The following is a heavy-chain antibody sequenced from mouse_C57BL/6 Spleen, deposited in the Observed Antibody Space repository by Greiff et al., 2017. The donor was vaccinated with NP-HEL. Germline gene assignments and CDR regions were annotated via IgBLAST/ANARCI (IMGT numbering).Heavy chain of an antibody. V-gene: IGHV1-50*01. J-gene: IGHJ3*01. Sequence: QVQLQQPGAELVKPGASVKLSCKASGYTFTSYWMQWVKQRPGQGLEWIGEIDPSDSYTNYNQKFKGKATLTVDTSSSTAYMQLSSLTSEDSAVYYCARVPYGSSYVAYWGQGTLVTVSA. CDR2: IDPSDSYT. CDR3: ARVPYGSSYVAY. D-gene: IGHD1-1*01. CDR1: GYTFTSYW.